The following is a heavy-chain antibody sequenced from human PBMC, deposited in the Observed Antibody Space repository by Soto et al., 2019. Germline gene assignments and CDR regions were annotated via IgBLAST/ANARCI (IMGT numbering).Heavy chain of an antibody. D-gene: IGHD2-15*01. CDR2: MNPNSGNT. CDR3: ARGPDTQGYCSGGSCYSGGDY. CDR1: GYTFTSYD. J-gene: IGHJ4*02. Sequence: AASVKVSCKASGYTFTSYDINWVRQATGQGLEWMGWMNPNSGNTGYAQKFQGRVTMTRNTSISTAYMELSSLRSEDTAVYYCARGPDTQGYCSGGSCYSGGDYWGQGTLVTVSS. V-gene: IGHV1-8*01.